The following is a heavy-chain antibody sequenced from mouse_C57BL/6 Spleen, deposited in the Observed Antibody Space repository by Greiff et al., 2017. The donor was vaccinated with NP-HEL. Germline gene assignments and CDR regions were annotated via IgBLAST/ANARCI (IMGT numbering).Heavy chain of an antibody. Sequence: VQLQQPGTELVKPGASVKLSCKASGYTFTSYWMHWVKQRPGQGLEWIGNINPSNGGTNYNEKFKSKATLTVDKSSSTAYMQLSSLTSEDSAVYYCARERSPLLRDWYFDVWGTGTTVTVSS. V-gene: IGHV1-53*01. J-gene: IGHJ1*03. D-gene: IGHD1-1*01. CDR3: ARERSPLLRDWYFDV. CDR2: INPSNGGT. CDR1: GYTFTSYW.